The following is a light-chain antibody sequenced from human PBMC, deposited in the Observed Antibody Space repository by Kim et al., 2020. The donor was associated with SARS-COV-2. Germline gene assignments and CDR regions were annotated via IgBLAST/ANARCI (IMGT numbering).Light chain of an antibody. CDR3: SAWDRSLNAVV. CDR2: RNN. CDR1: SNNVGFQG. V-gene: IGLV10-54*01. J-gene: IGLJ2*01. Sequence: TCTGNSNNVGFQGAAWLQQHQGHPPKVLFDRNNNRPSGISERLSASRSGDTASLTITGLQPEDEADYYCSAWDRSLNAVVFGGGTQLTVL.